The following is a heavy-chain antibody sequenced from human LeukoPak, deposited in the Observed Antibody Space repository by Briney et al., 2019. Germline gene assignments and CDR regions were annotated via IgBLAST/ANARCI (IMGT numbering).Heavy chain of an antibody. CDR1: GGSISSYY. CDR3: AREDSNGYWGFDY. Sequence: PSETLSLTCTVSGGSISSYYWSWIRQPPGKGLEWIGYIYYSGSTNYNPSLKSRVTVSVDTSKNQFSLKLSSVTAADTAVYYCAREDSNGYWGFDYWGQGTLVTVSS. J-gene: IGHJ4*02. V-gene: IGHV4-59*01. CDR2: IYYSGST. D-gene: IGHD3-22*01.